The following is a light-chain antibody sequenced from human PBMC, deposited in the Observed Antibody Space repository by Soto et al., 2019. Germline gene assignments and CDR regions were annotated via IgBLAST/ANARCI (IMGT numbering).Light chain of an antibody. CDR1: SSNIGAPYD. Sequence: QPVLTQPPSVSGAPGQRVTISCTGSSSNIGAPYDVHWYQQLPGTVPKLLIYGNSARPSGVPDRFSGSKSGNTASLTISGLQAEDEADYYRSSYTTSTTDVFGTGTKLTVL. CDR2: GNS. CDR3: SSYTTSTTDV. V-gene: IGLV1-40*01. J-gene: IGLJ1*01.